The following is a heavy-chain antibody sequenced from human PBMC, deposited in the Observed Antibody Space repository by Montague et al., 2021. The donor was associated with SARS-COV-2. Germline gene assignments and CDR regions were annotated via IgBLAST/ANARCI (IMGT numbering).Heavy chain of an antibody. D-gene: IGHD6-19*01. V-gene: IGHV2-70*11. CDR1: GFSLGTSGMC. CDR2: IDWXDDK. CDR3: ARMTVAGIPFDY. J-gene: IGHJ4*02. Sequence: PALVKSTQTLTLTCTFSGFSLGTSGMCVSWIRQPPGKALEWLARIDWXDDKYYSTSLKTRLTISKDTSKNQVVLTMTNMDPVDTATYYCARMTVAGIPFDYWGQGTLVTVSS.